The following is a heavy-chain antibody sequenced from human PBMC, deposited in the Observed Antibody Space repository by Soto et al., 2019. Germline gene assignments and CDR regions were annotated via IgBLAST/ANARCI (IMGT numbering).Heavy chain of an antibody. V-gene: IGHV1-69*01. J-gene: IGHJ4*02. Sequence: QVQLVQSGAEVKKPGSSVKVSCKASGGTFSSYAISWVRQARGQGLEWMGGIIPIFGTANYAQKFQGRVTITADECTSTAYMELSSLRSEDTAVYYCARSETTPYYFDYWGQGTLVTVSS. CDR3: ARSETTPYYFDY. CDR1: GGTFSSYA. CDR2: IIPIFGTA. D-gene: IGHD4-4*01.